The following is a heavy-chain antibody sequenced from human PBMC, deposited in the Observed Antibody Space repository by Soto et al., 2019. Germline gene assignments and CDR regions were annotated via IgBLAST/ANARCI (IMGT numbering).Heavy chain of an antibody. J-gene: IGHJ6*02. V-gene: IGHV4-59*01. CDR3: ARVAQTYYDFWSGDPAYPTYYYYYGMDV. CDR1: GGSISSYD. Sequence: SETLSLTCTASGGSISSYDWSWIRQHPGKGLEWIGYIYYSGSTNYNPSLKSRVTISVDTSKNQFSLKLSSVTAADTAVYYCARVAQTYYDFWSGDPAYPTYYYYYGMDVWGQGTTVTVSS. D-gene: IGHD3-3*01. CDR2: IYYSGST.